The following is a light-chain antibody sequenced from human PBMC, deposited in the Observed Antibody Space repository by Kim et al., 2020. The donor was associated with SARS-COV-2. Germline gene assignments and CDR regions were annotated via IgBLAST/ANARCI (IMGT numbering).Light chain of an antibody. V-gene: IGKV3-15*01. CDR3: QQHSNWPT. J-gene: IGKJ1*01. Sequence: EIVMTQSPAILSVSPGERATLSCRASQSVSRNLAWYQQKPGQAPRLLIPGASTRATGIPARFSGTGSGTEFTLTISSLQSEDFAVYYCQQHSNWPTFGQGTKVDIK. CDR2: GAS. CDR1: QSVSRN.